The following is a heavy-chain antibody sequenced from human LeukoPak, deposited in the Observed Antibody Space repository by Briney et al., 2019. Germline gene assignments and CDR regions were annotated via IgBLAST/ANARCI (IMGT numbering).Heavy chain of an antibody. V-gene: IGHV4-61*02. Sequence: SETLSLTCTGSGVSISSGSYYWSWLRQPAGKGLEWIGRIYTSGSTNYNPSLKSRVTISVDTSKNQFSLKLSSVTAADTAVYYCARQTSHGGKPTDAFDIWGQGTMVTVSS. CDR3: ARQTSHGGKPTDAFDI. D-gene: IGHD4-23*01. J-gene: IGHJ3*02. CDR1: GVSISSGSYY. CDR2: IYTSGST.